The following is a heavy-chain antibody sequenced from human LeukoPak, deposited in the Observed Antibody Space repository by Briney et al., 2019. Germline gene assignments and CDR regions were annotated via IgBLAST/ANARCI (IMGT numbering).Heavy chain of an antibody. Sequence: GGSLRLSCAASGFTFSSYAMSWVRQAPGKGLEWVSAISGSGGSTYHADSVKGRFTIFRDNSKNTLYLQMNSLRAEDTAVYYCAKPGYSYGWATWWGQGTLVTVSS. V-gene: IGHV3-23*01. CDR1: GFTFSSYA. D-gene: IGHD5-18*01. CDR2: ISGSGGST. J-gene: IGHJ4*02. CDR3: AKPGYSYGWATW.